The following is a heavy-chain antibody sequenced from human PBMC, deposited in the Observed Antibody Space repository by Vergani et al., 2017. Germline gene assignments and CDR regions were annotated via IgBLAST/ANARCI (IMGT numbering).Heavy chain of an antibody. D-gene: IGHD3-16*02. V-gene: IGHV4-34*02. CDR2: IDHSGST. Sequence: QVQLQQWGAGLLKPSETLSLTCAVYGGSFSGYYWSWIRQPPGKGLEWIGEIDHSGSTNYNPSLKSRVTMSVDTSKKQFSLRLSSVTAADTAVYYCARETTYYXYVWGSYRYTEEDYWGQGTLVTVSS. J-gene: IGHJ4*02. CDR3: ARETTYYXYVWGSYRYTEEDY. CDR1: GGSFSGYY.